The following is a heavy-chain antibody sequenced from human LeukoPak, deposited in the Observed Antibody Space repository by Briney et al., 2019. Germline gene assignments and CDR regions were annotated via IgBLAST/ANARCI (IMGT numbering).Heavy chain of an antibody. D-gene: IGHD3-10*01. CDR3: ARGGGSGSYYDDYYYYMDV. V-gene: IGHV1-18*01. CDR2: ISAYNGNT. J-gene: IGHJ6*03. Sequence: ASVKVSCKASGYTFTSYGISWVRQAPGQGLEWMGWISAYNGNTNYAQKLQGRVTMTTDTSTSTAYMELRSLRSDDTAVYYCARGGGSGSYYDDYYYYMDVWGKGTTVTISS. CDR1: GYTFTSYG.